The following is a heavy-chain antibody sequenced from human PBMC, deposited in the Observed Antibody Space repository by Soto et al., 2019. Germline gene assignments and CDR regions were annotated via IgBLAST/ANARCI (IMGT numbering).Heavy chain of an antibody. CDR2: ISWNSGII. CDR3: AKGPKLNPLNDCWTFDP. D-gene: IGHD3-3*01. V-gene: IGHV3-9*01. CDR1: GFIFDDYV. Sequence: GGSLRLSCATSGFIFDDYVMHWVRQPPGKGLEWVSGISWNSGIIGYADSVKGRFTISRNNARNSLYLQLNSLRTEDTALYYCAKGPKLNPLNDCWTFDPWGQGAQVPGSS. J-gene: IGHJ5*02.